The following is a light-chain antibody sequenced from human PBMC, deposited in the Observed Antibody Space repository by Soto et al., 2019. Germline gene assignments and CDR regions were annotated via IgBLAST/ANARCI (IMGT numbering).Light chain of an antibody. J-gene: IGKJ1*01. Sequence: AIQLTQSPSSLSASVGDRVTITCRASQGISSALAWYQQKPGKAPKLLIYDASSLESGVPSRFSGSGSGTDFTLTISSLPPEDFATYYCQQFNSYLSWTFGQGTKVEIK. CDR2: DAS. V-gene: IGKV1-13*02. CDR1: QGISSA. CDR3: QQFNSYLSWT.